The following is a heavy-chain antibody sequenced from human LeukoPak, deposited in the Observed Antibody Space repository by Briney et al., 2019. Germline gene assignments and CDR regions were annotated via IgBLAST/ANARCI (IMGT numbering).Heavy chain of an antibody. D-gene: IGHD6-19*01. Sequence: GGSLRLXCAASGFTFSSYGLNWVRQAPGEALEWVSYVSPSSTTIYYADSVKGRSTISRDNAKNSLYLQMNSLRAEDTAVYYCAREHTPYGSGCTAAYWGQGTLVTVSS. CDR2: VSPSSTTI. CDR3: AREHTPYGSGCTAAY. J-gene: IGHJ4*02. CDR1: GFTFSSYG. V-gene: IGHV3-48*01.